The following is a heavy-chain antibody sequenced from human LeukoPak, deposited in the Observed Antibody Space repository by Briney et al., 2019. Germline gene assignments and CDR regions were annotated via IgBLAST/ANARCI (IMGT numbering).Heavy chain of an antibody. J-gene: IGHJ6*03. CDR3: ARGRVSSSTSYSTYYYYFYMDV. CDR1: DDSITMYY. CDR2: VDHTGST. Sequence: PSETLSLTCSVSDDSITMYYWTWLRQPPGKGLEWIGYVDHTGSTNFNPSLNGRVSISRDTPKNLVSLRLRSVTAADTAVYFCARGRVSSSTSYSTYYYYFYMDVWGKGTTVTVSS. V-gene: IGHV4-59*01. D-gene: IGHD4-11*01.